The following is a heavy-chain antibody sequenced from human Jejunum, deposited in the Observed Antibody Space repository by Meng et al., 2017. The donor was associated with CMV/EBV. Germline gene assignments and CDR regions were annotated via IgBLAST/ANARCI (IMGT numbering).Heavy chain of an antibody. CDR2: NFSSGGT. D-gene: IGHD2/OR15-2a*01. CDR3: ARDRTTMINDAGLGYFRLDP. Sequence: YWAWIRQPPGQGLEWIGNNFSSGGTSYNSSLQSRVTLSIDPSKNQFSLELRSVTAADTAVYYCARDRTTMINDAGLGYFRLDPWGQGGLVTVSS. CDR1: Y. J-gene: IGHJ5*02. V-gene: IGHV4-39*07.